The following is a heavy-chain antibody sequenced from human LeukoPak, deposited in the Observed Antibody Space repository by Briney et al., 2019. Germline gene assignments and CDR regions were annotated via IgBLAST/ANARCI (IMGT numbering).Heavy chain of an antibody. D-gene: IGHD1-26*01. CDR3: TRQYSGSYHDAFDI. V-gene: IGHV3-73*01. CDR1: GFTFSGSA. CDR2: IRSKANSYAT. Sequence: GGSLRLSCAASGFTFSGSAMHWVRQASGKGREGVGRIRSKANSYATAYAASVKGRFTISRDDSKNTAYLQMNSLKTEDTAVYYCTRQYSGSYHDAFDIWGQGTMVTVSS. J-gene: IGHJ3*02.